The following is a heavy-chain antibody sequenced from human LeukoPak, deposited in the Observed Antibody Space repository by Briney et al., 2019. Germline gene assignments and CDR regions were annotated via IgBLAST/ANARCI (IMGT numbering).Heavy chain of an antibody. V-gene: IGHV3-64*01. D-gene: IGHD3-10*01. Sequence: TGGSLRLSCAASGFTFSSYAMHWVRQAPGKGLEYVSAISSNGGSTYYANSVKGRFTISRDNSKNTLYLQMGSLRAEDMAVYYCAREIGDRPGAFDLWGQGTMVTVSS. CDR3: AREIGDRPGAFDL. CDR1: GFTFSSYA. CDR2: ISSNGGST. J-gene: IGHJ3*01.